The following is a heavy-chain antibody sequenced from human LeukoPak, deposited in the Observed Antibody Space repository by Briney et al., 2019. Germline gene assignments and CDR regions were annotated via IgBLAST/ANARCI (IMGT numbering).Heavy chain of an antibody. V-gene: IGHV3-23*01. CDR2: ISGSGGST. CDR1: GFTFSSYA. D-gene: IGHD3-9*01. Sequence: GGSLRLSCAASGFTFSSYAMSWVRQAPGKGLEWVSAISGSGGSTYYADSVKGRFTISRDNSKNTLYLQMNSLRAEDTAVYYCAKSGMPGYYSRDAFDIWGQRTMDSVSS. J-gene: IGHJ3*02. CDR3: AKSGMPGYYSRDAFDI.